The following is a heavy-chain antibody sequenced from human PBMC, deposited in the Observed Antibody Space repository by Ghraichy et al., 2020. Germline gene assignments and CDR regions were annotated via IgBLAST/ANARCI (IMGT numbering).Heavy chain of an antibody. Sequence: GGSLRLSCAASGFTFSSYAMSWVRQAPGKGLEWVSAISGSGGSTYYADSVKGRFTISRDNSKNTLYLQMNSLRAEDTAVYYCAKDIRVTVRPRFLEWLSPRSDAFDIWGQGTMVTVSS. D-gene: IGHD3-3*01. CDR2: ISGSGGST. CDR3: AKDIRVTVRPRFLEWLSPRSDAFDI. J-gene: IGHJ3*02. V-gene: IGHV3-23*01. CDR1: GFTFSSYA.